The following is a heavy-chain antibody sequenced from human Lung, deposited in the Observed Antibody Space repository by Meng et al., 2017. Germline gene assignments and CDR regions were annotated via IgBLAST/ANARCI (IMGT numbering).Heavy chain of an antibody. D-gene: IGHD4-11*01. J-gene: IGHJ4*02. CDR2: INHSGST. Sequence: HHGGAGLLKPSETLSVTCFVSAGSFIDSSWSGIRQPPGKGLEWIGEINHSGSTNYNPSLESRATISVDTSQNNLSLKLSSGTAADSAVYYCARGPTTMAHDFDYWGQGTLVTVS. V-gene: IGHV4-34*01. CDR3: ARGPTTMAHDFDY. CDR1: AGSFIDSS.